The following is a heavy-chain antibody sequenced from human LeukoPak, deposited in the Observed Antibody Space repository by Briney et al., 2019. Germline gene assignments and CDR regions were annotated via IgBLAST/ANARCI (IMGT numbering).Heavy chain of an antibody. CDR1: GYTFTSNY. Sequence: ASVKVSCKAFGYTFTSNYMHWVRQAPGQGPEWMGVISPSGGSTTYAQKFQGRVTLTRDMSTSTDYLELSSLRSEDTAVYYCARETTDWGQGTLVTVSS. CDR3: ARETTD. CDR2: ISPSGGST. J-gene: IGHJ4*02. V-gene: IGHV1-46*01. D-gene: IGHD1-1*01.